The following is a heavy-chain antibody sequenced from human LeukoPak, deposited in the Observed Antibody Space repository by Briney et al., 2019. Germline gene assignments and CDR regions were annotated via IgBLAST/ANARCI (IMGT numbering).Heavy chain of an antibody. Sequence: PGGSLRLSCAASGFTFSSYGMHGVRQAPGKGLEWVAFIRYDGSNKYYADSVKGRFTISRDNSKNTLYLQMNSLRAEDTAVYYCAKDSAPKYYDFWSGSLIWGQGTLVTVSS. V-gene: IGHV3-30*02. J-gene: IGHJ4*02. CDR1: GFTFSSYG. D-gene: IGHD3-3*01. CDR3: AKDSAPKYYDFWSGSLI. CDR2: IRYDGSNK.